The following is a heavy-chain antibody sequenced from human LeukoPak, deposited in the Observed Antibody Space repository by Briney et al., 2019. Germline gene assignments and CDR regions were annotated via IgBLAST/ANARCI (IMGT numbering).Heavy chain of an antibody. CDR1: GYTFTSYA. CDR2: INAGNGNT. V-gene: IGHV1-3*01. J-gene: IGHJ4*02. Sequence: ASVKVSCKASGYTFTSYAMHWVRQAPGQRLEWMGWINAGNGNTKYSQKFQGRVTITRDTSASTAYMELSSLRSEDTAVYYCASLIAAAGTALYYHFDYWGQGTLVTVSS. D-gene: IGHD6-13*01. CDR3: ASLIAAAGTALYYHFDY.